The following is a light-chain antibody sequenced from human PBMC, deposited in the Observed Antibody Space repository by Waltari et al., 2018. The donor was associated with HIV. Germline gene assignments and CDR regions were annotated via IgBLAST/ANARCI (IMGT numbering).Light chain of an antibody. CDR3: LAWDSSLSAWV. V-gene: IGLV10-54*04. J-gene: IGLJ3*02. CDR1: VNNVGNQG. Sequence: QAGLTQPPSVSKDLRQTATLTCTGNVNNVGNQGAAWLQQHQGHPPKLLTYRNNNRPSGIAERFYASRSGNTASLTITGLQPEDEADYYCLAWDSSLSAWVFGGGTKLTVL. CDR2: RNN.